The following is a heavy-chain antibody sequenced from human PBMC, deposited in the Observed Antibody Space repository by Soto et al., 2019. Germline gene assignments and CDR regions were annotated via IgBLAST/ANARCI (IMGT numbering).Heavy chain of an antibody. V-gene: IGHV4-31*03. Sequence: PSETLSLTCTVSGDSISSGGYYWSWIRQHPGKGLEWIGYIYYSGSTYYNPSLKSRVTISVDTSKNQFSLKLSSVTAADAAVYYCARRPQLEPRFDYWGQGTLVTVSS. CDR2: IYYSGST. CDR3: ARRPQLEPRFDY. J-gene: IGHJ4*02. CDR1: GDSISSGGYY. D-gene: IGHD1-1*01.